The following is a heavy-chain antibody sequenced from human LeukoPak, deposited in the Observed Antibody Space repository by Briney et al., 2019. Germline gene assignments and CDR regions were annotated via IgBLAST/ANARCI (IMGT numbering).Heavy chain of an antibody. CDR1: GFTFTNYA. Sequence: PGGSLRLSCAASGFTFTNYAMNWVRQAPGKGLEWVSGISGRGGNTYYADSVKGRFTISRDNSKNTLYLQMNSLRADDTAIYYCAREYYYDSSGYLGYWGQGTLVTVSS. J-gene: IGHJ4*02. D-gene: IGHD3-22*01. CDR2: ISGRGGNT. V-gene: IGHV3-23*01. CDR3: AREYYYDSSGYLGY.